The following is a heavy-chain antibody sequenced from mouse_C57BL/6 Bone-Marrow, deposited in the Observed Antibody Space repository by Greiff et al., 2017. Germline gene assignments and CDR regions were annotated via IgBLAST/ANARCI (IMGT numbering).Heavy chain of an antibody. V-gene: IGHV1-55*01. Sequence: VQLQQPGAELVKPGASVKMSCKTSVYTFTSYWITWVKQRPGQGLEWIGDIYPGSGSTNYNEKFKSKATLTVDTSSSTAYMQLSSLTSEDSAVYYCAWGGYYGSPWYFDVWGTGTTVTVSS. D-gene: IGHD1-1*01. CDR1: VYTFTSYW. J-gene: IGHJ1*03. CDR3: AWGGYYGSPWYFDV. CDR2: IYPGSGST.